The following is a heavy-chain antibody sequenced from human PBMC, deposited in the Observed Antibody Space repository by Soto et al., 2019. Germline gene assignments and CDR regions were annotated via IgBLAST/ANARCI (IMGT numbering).Heavy chain of an antibody. CDR1: GYSFTSYW. D-gene: IGHD3-3*01. J-gene: IGHJ5*02. CDR3: ARGRYYDFWSGYSSHWFDP. Sequence: LKISCKGSGYSFTSYWIGWVRQMPGKGLEWMGIIYPGDSDTRYSPSFQGQVTISADKSISTAYLQWSSLKASDTAMYYCARGRYYDFWSGYSSHWFDPWGQGTLVTVSS. CDR2: IYPGDSDT. V-gene: IGHV5-51*01.